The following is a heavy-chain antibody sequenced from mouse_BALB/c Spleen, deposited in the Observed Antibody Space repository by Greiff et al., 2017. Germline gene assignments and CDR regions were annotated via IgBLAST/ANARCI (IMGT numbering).Heavy chain of an antibody. CDR2: INSNGGST. J-gene: IGHJ2*01. Sequence: EVMLVESGGGLVQPGGSLKLSCAASGFTFSSYGMSWVRQTPDKRLELVATINSNGGSTYYPDSVKGRFTISRDNAKNTLYLQMSSLKSEDTAMYYCARVLLRFPYFDYWGQGTTLTVSS. V-gene: IGHV5-6-3*01. CDR1: GFTFSSYG. CDR3: ARVLLRFPYFDY. D-gene: IGHD1-1*01.